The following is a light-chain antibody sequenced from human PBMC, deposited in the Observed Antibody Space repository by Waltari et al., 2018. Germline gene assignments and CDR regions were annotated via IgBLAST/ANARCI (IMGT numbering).Light chain of an antibody. CDR1: ERVGSA. CDR2: GAS. Sequence: EIVMTKSPDALSVSPGESATLSCRASERVGSALAWYQQRPGQPPRLLIYGASTRATVIPSRFSGSGSGTEFTLTISSLQSEDFAVYYCQQYNYWRTFGQGTKVEIK. J-gene: IGKJ1*01. V-gene: IGKV3-15*01. CDR3: QQYNYWRT.